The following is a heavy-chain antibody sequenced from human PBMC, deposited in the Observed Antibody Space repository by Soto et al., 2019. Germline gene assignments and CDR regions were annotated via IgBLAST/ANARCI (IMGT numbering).Heavy chain of an antibody. J-gene: IGHJ3*02. D-gene: IGHD3-22*01. CDR2: IYYSGST. Sequence: QVQLQESGPGLVKPSQTLSLTCTVSGGSISSGGYYWSWIRQHPGKGLEWIGYIYYSGSTYYNPSHKRRVTISVDTSKNQFSLKLSSVTAADTAVYYCARCKEAYYYDSSGYHDAFDIWGQGTMVTVSS. V-gene: IGHV4-31*03. CDR3: ARCKEAYYYDSSGYHDAFDI. CDR1: GGSISSGGYY.